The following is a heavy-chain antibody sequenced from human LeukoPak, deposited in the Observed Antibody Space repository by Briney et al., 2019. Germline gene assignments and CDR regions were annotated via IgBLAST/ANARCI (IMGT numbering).Heavy chain of an antibody. CDR2: IHYSGST. Sequence: SETLSLTCTVSGFSISRGFYWGWIRQPPGKGLEWIGNIHYSGSTYYKPSLKSRVTISVDTSKNQFSLTLTSVTAADTAMYYCARDLDIHDAFDIWGQGTMVTVSS. V-gene: IGHV4-38-2*02. J-gene: IGHJ3*02. D-gene: IGHD3/OR15-3a*01. CDR1: GFSISRGFY. CDR3: ARDLDIHDAFDI.